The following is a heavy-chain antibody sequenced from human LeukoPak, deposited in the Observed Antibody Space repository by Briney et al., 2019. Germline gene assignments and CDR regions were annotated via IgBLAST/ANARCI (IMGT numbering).Heavy chain of an antibody. D-gene: IGHD6-13*01. V-gene: IGHV1-69*05. Sequence: SVKVSCKASGGTFSSYAISWVRQAPGQGLEWMGGIIPIFGTANYAQKFQGRVTITTDESTSTAYMELGSLRSEDTAVYYCARAGIAAAGTYYYYCMDVWGKGTTVTVSS. CDR2: IIPIFGTA. CDR3: ARAGIAAAGTYYYYCMDV. J-gene: IGHJ6*03. CDR1: GGTFSSYA.